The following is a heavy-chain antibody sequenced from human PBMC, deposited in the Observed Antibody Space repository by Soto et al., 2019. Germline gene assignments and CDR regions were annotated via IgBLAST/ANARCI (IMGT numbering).Heavy chain of an antibody. D-gene: IGHD4-17*01. Sequence: QITLKESGPTLVKPTQTLTLTCTFSGFSLSTSGVGVGWIRQPPGKALEWLALIYWDDDKRYSPSLKSRLTIPTXXSXTXXVLTMTNMAPVDTATYYCAPRPGNPTVPTAIYFDYWGQGTLVTASS. V-gene: IGHV2-5*02. CDR2: IYWDDDK. CDR1: GFSLSTSGVG. CDR3: APRPGNPTVPTAIYFDY. J-gene: IGHJ4*02.